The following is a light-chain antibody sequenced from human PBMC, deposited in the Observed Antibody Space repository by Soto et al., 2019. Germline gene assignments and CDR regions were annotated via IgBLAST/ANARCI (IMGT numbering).Light chain of an antibody. CDR2: DVS. Sequence: QSVLTQPAPVSGSPGQSITISCTGTNSDVGGYNYVSWYQQHPGKAPKFMIYDVSNRPPGVSNRFSGSKSGNTASLTISGLQAEDEADYYCSSYTTSNTRQIVFGTGTKVTVL. CDR1: NSDVGGYNY. V-gene: IGLV2-14*01. CDR3: SSYTTSNTRQIV. J-gene: IGLJ1*01.